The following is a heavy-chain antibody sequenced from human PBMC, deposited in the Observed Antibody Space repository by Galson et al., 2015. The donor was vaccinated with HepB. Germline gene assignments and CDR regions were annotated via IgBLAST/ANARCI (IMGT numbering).Heavy chain of an antibody. D-gene: IGHD3-3*01. J-gene: IGHJ4*02. CDR1: GFTFSNAW. CDR2: IKSKTDGGTT. CDR3: TTADSPRRSQMIFGVVWQDY. Sequence: SLRLSCAASGFTFSNAWMNWVRQAPGKGLEWVGRIKSKTDGGTTDYAAPVKGRFTISRDDSKNTLYLQMNSLKTEDTAAYYCTTADSPRRSQMIFGVVWQDYWGQATLVTVSS. V-gene: IGHV3-15*07.